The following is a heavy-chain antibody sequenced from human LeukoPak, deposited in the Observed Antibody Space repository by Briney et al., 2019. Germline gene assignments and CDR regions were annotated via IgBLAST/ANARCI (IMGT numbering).Heavy chain of an antibody. V-gene: IGHV4-59*01. J-gene: IGHJ4*02. CDR2: IYYSGST. Sequence: SETLSLTCTVSGGSISSYYWSWIRQPPGKGLEWIGYIYYSGSTNYNPSLKSRVTISVDTSKNQFSLKLSFVTAADTAVYYCARAATPLSGYPVIDYWGQGTLVTVSS. CDR1: GGSISSYY. CDR3: ARAATPLSGYPVIDY. D-gene: IGHD3-9*01.